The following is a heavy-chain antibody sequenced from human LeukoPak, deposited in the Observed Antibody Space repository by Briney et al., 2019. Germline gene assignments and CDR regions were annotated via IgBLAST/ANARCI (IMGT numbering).Heavy chain of an antibody. V-gene: IGHV3-66*02. CDR1: GFTFSSNY. CDR2: IYSGGST. J-gene: IGHJ4*02. Sequence: GGSLRLSCAASGFTFSSNYMSWVRQAPGKGLEWVSVIYSGGSTYYSDSVTGRFTISRDNSKNTLYLQMNSLRAEDTAVYYCARAPYCSSTSCYSNYFDYWGEGTLVTVSS. CDR3: ARAPYCSSTSCYSNYFDY. D-gene: IGHD2-2*01.